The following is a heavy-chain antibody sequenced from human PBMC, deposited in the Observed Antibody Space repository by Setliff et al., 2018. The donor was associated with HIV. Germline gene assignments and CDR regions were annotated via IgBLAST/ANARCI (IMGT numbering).Heavy chain of an antibody. Sequence: SETLSLTCSVSGAFTTSSLYSWGWFRQSPGKGLEWVGTIFYSGTTTYNPSLKSRITISVDTSKKEFSLNLSSLTAADTAVFYCARGRYSYGPGWFDSWAQGAVVTVAS. V-gene: IGHV4-39*07. CDR3: ARGRYSYGPGWFDS. D-gene: IGHD5-18*01. J-gene: IGHJ5*01. CDR2: IFYSGTT. CDR1: GAFTTSSLYS.